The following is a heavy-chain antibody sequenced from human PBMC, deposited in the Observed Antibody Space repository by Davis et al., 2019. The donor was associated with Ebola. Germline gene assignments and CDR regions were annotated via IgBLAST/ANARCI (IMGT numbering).Heavy chain of an antibody. J-gene: IGHJ6*02. CDR3: ARKYGDYYYYGMDV. D-gene: IGHD4/OR15-4a*01. CDR2: ISSSGSTI. V-gene: IGHV3-48*03. CDR1: GFTFSSYE. Sequence: GGSLRLSCAASGFTFSSYEMNWVRQAPGKGLEWVSYISSSGSTIYYADSMKGRFTISRDNAKNSLYLQMNSLRAEDTAVYYCARKYGDYYYYGMDVWGQGTTVTVSS.